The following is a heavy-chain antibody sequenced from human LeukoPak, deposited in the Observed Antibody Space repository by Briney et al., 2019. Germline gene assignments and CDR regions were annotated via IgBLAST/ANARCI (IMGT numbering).Heavy chain of an antibody. CDR3: ARGDQDFDF. J-gene: IGHJ4*02. CDR1: GDSVSSKSV. D-gene: IGHD5-24*01. V-gene: IGHV6-1*01. CDR2: VYYRSKWSK. Sequence: SQTLSLTCGISGDSVSSKSVWNWIRQSPSRGLEWLGRVYYRSKWSKNYAVSVKSRITINPDTSTSQFSLQLSSVTAEDTAVYYCARGDQDFDFWGQGTLVTVSS.